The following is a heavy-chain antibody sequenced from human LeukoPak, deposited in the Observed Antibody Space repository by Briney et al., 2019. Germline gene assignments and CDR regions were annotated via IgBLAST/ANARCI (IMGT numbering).Heavy chain of an antibody. V-gene: IGHV3-64*01. J-gene: IGHJ4*02. D-gene: IGHD3-10*01. CDR2: ISSNGGST. CDR1: GFTFSSYA. Sequence: GESLRLSCAASGFTFSSYAMHWVRQAPGKGLEYVSAISSNGGSTYYANSVKGRFTISRDNSKNTLYLQMGSLRAEDMAVYYCARGPSQAMVRIFDYWGQGTLITVSS. CDR3: ARGPSQAMVRIFDY.